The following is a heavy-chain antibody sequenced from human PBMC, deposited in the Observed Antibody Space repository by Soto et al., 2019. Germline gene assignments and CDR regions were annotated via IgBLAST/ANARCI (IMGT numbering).Heavy chain of an antibody. CDR2: ISTSTGNT. V-gene: IGHV1-18*04. Sequence: QVQLVQSGGEVKKPGASVKVSCKASGYTFTTFGITWVRQAPGQGLEWMGWISTSTGNTNYAQKLQGRVTLTTDTSTRTAYLELRSLTSDDTAVYYYARSPRVIVAAKGTLDYWGQGTLVTVSS. CDR1: GYTFTTFG. CDR3: ARSPRVIVAAKGTLDY. J-gene: IGHJ4*02. D-gene: IGHD5-12*01.